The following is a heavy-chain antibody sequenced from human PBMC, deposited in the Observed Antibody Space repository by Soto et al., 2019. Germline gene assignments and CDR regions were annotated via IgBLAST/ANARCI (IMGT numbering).Heavy chain of an antibody. CDR3: ASGVQLGRNGMDV. CDR1: GYSFTNYW. Sequence: PGESREISCKGSGYSFTNYWNGWVRQMPGKGLEWMGIIYPGDSDTRYSPSFQGQVTISADKSISTAYLQWSSLKASDTAMYYCASGVQLGRNGMDVWGQGTTVTLS. V-gene: IGHV5-51*01. J-gene: IGHJ6*02. D-gene: IGHD6-6*01. CDR2: IYPGDSDT.